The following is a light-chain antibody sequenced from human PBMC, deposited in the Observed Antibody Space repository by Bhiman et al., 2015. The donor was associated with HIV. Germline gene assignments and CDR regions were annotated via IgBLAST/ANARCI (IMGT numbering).Light chain of an antibody. J-gene: IGLJ1*01. CDR1: SSDVGGYTY. CDR3: SSYTISSTTV. CDR2: EVS. V-gene: IGLV2-14*01. Sequence: QSALTQPASVSGSPGQSITISCIGTSSDVGGYTYVSWYQHHPGKAPKVMIYEVSKRPSGISNRFSGSKSGNTASLTISGLQAEDEADYYCSSYTISSTTVFGSGTKVTVL.